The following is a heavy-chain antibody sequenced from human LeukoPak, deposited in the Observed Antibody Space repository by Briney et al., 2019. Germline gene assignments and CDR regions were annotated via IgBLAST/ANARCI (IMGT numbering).Heavy chain of an antibody. CDR3: ARDCSSTSCPEDY. D-gene: IGHD2-2*01. CDR1: GGSFSGYY. V-gene: IGHV4-34*01. Sequence: SETLSLTCAVYGGSFSGYYWSWIRQPPGKGLEWIGEINHSGSTNYNPSLKSRVTISVDTSKNQFSLKLSSVTAADTAVYYCARDCSSTSCPEDYWGQGTLVTVSS. CDR2: INHSGST. J-gene: IGHJ4*02.